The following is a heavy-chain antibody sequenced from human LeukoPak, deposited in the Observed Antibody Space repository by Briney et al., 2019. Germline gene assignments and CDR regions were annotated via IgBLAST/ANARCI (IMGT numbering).Heavy chain of an antibody. J-gene: IGHJ5*02. CDR2: IWYDGSNK. V-gene: IGHV3-33*01. CDR3: ARDQGTSTTAPKRKGRFDP. Sequence: PGGSLRLSCAASGFTFSNHGMHWVRQAPGKGLEWVARIWYDGSNKEYADSVKGRFTISRDNSKNTLYLQMNSLRDEDTAVYYCARDQGTSTTAPKRKGRFDPWGQGTLVTVSS. CDR1: GFTFSNHG. D-gene: IGHD1-1*01.